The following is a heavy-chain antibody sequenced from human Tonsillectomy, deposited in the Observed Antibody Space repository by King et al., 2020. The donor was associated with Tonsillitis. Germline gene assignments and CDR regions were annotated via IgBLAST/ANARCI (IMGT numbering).Heavy chain of an antibody. CDR3: AREMDGSWRYYYYGMDV. V-gene: IGHV1-18*04. D-gene: IGHD6-13*01. Sequence: QLVQSGAEVKKPGASVKVSCKASGYTFTSYGISWVRQAPGQGLEWMGWISAYNGNTNYAQKLQGRVTMTTDTSTSTAYMERRSLRSDDTAVYYCAREMDGSWRYYYYGMDVWGQGTTVTVSS. J-gene: IGHJ6*02. CDR1: GYTFTSYG. CDR2: ISAYNGNT.